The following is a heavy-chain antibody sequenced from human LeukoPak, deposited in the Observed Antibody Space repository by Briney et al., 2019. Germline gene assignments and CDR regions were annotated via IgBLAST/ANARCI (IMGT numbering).Heavy chain of an antibody. J-gene: IGHJ4*02. CDR2: MNPNSGNT. V-gene: IGHV1-8*01. Sequence: ASVKVSCKASGYTFTSYDINWLRQATGQGREWMGWMNPNSGNTGYAQKFQGRVTMTRNTSISTAYLELSSLRSEDTAVYYCARGRVLAAAGTGSSGYWGQGTLVTVSS. D-gene: IGHD6-13*01. CDR3: ARGRVLAAAGTGSSGY. CDR1: GYTFTSYD.